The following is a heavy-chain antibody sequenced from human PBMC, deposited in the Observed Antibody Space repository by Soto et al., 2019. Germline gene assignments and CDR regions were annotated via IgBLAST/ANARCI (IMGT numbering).Heavy chain of an antibody. V-gene: IGHV1-69*13. CDR2: IIPIFGTA. Sequence: SVKVSCKASGGTFSSYAISWVRQAPGQGLEWMGGIIPIFGTANCAQKFQGRVTITADESTSTAYMELSSLRSEDTAVYYCARGSPVVKDIVVVPAPTYYYYYGMDVWGQGTTVTVS. CDR1: GGTFSSYA. D-gene: IGHD2-2*01. CDR3: ARGSPVVKDIVVVPAPTYYYYYGMDV. J-gene: IGHJ6*02.